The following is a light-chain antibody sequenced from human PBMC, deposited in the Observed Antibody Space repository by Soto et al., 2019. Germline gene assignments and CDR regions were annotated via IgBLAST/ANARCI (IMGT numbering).Light chain of an antibody. CDR1: SGHSSYA. J-gene: IGLJ2*01. Sequence: QPVRTQSRSASASLGASVKLTCTLSSGHSSYAIAWHQQQPEKGPRYLMKLNSDGSHSKGDGIPDRFSGSSSGAERYLTISSLQSEDEADYYCQTWGTGIRVFGGGTQLTVL. CDR3: QTWGTGIRV. CDR2: LNSDGSH. V-gene: IGLV4-69*01.